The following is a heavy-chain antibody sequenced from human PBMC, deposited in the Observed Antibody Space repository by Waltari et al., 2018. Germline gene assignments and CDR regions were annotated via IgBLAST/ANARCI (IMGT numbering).Heavy chain of an antibody. D-gene: IGHD6-6*01. CDR3: ARDPIAARPDYFDY. V-gene: IGHV3-30*04. CDR1: GFTFSNSV. J-gene: IGHJ4*02. CDR2: MSSDGGIK. Sequence: QVQLVESGGGVVQPGESLRLSCAASGFTFSNSVIHWVRQAPGKGLEWVAVMSSDGGIKYYAESVEGRFTISRDNSRNTLYLQMHSLRVEDTGLYYCARDPIAARPDYFDYWGRGTLVTVSS.